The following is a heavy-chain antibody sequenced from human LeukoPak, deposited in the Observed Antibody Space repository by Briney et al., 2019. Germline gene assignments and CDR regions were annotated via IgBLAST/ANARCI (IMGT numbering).Heavy chain of an antibody. CDR3: ATSSWDI. J-gene: IGHJ4*02. D-gene: IGHD2-15*01. CDR2: ISASGTTI. V-gene: IGHV3-48*03. Sequence: GGSLRLSCAASGFSFSSYEMNWVRQAPGKGLEWVSYISASGTTIYYADSVKGRFTISRDNAEKSLYLQMNSLRAEDTAVYYCATSSWDIWGQGTLVTVSS. CDR1: GFSFSSYE.